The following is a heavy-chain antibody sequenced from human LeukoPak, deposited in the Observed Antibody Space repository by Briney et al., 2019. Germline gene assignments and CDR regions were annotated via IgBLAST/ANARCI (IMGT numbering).Heavy chain of an antibody. D-gene: IGHD3-10*01. CDR2: ISSNGGST. CDR1: GFTFSSYA. Sequence: GGSLRLSCSASGFTFSSYAMHWVRQAPGKGLEYVSAISSNGGSTYYADSLKGRFTISRDNSQNTLYLQMSSLRAEDTAVYYCVKGKLLWFGELFPYGMDVWGKGATVTVSS. V-gene: IGHV3-64D*06. J-gene: IGHJ6*04. CDR3: VKGKLLWFGELFPYGMDV.